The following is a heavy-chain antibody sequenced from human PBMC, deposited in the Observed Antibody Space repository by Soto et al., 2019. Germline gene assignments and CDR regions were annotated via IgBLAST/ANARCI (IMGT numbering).Heavy chain of an antibody. V-gene: IGHV1-69*13. Sequence: ASVKVSCKASGGTFSSYAIGWVRQAPGQGLEWMGGIIPIFGTANYAQKFQGRVTITADESTSTAYMELSSLRSEDTAVYYCARGYCSGGSCYDFGYWGQGTLVTVSS. CDR1: GGTFSSYA. D-gene: IGHD2-15*01. CDR2: IIPIFGTA. J-gene: IGHJ4*02. CDR3: ARGYCSGGSCYDFGY.